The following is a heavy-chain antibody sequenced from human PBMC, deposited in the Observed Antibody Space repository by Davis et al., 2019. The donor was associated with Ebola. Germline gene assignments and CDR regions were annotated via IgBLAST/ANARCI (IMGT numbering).Heavy chain of an antibody. V-gene: IGHV4-34*12. CDR2: IIGGGGTT. CDR3: ARTTLNSVSDSGLGFNHIDS. CDR1: GGSFWGYF. Sequence: SDTLSLTFGVYGGSFWGYFWTWIRQSPGEGLEWLGEIIGGGGTTNYNPSLKNRVTISLDTSKNQFSLYLKFVTAADTAVYYCARTTLNSVSDSGLGFNHIDSWGQGTLVTVSS. J-gene: IGHJ5*01. D-gene: IGHD4-17*01.